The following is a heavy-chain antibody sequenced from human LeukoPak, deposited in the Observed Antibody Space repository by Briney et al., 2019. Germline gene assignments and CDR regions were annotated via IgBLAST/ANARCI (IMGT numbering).Heavy chain of an antibody. D-gene: IGHD4-11*01. CDR3: ARAPSASTVTTGGFDY. V-gene: IGHV3-30-3*01. CDR2: ISYDGSKK. J-gene: IGHJ4*02. CDR1: GFTFTNYA. Sequence: GRSLRLSCAASGFTFTNYAMHWVRQAPGKGLEWVAIISYDGSKKYFADSAKGRFTFSRDDSKNTLSLQINSLRVEDTAVYYCARAPSASTVTTGGFDYWGQGTLVTVSS.